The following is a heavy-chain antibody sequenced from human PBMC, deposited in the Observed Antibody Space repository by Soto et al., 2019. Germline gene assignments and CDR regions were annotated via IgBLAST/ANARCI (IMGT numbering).Heavy chain of an antibody. D-gene: IGHD5-12*01. J-gene: IGHJ4*02. CDR3: ARDGGSREMATIGYYFDY. CDR1: GGSISSGGYY. Sequence: QVQLQESGPGLVKPSQTLSLTCTVSGGSISSGGYYWNWIRQHPGKGLEWIGYIYYSGSTYYNPSLKSRVTISVDTSKNQFSLKLSSVTAADTAVYYCARDGGSREMATIGYYFDYWGQGTLVTVSS. CDR2: IYYSGST. V-gene: IGHV4-31*03.